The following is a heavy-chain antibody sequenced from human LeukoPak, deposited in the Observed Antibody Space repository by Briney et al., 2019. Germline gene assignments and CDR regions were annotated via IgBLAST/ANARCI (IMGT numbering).Heavy chain of an antibody. CDR3: ARQYCTGGSCYFNSGYYYHIDV. CDR2: IYYSGST. Sequence: PSETLSLTCTVSGGSISSYYWSWIRQPPGKGLEWIGYIYYSGSTNYNPSLKSRVTISVDTSKNQFSLKLSSVTAADRAVYYCARQYCTGGSCYFNSGYYYHIDVWGKGTTVTVSS. J-gene: IGHJ6*03. CDR1: GGSISSYY. V-gene: IGHV4-59*08. D-gene: IGHD2-15*01.